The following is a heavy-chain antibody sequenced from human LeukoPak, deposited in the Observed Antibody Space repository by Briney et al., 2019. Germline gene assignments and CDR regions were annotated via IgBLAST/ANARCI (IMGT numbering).Heavy chain of an antibody. D-gene: IGHD3-10*01. CDR1: GFTFSNYV. CDR2: ISGSGDST. CDR3: ARDYGVYYYYYYGMDV. J-gene: IGHJ6*02. V-gene: IGHV3-23*01. Sequence: GGSLRLSCAASGFTFSNYVMSWVRQAPGKGLEWVSGISGSGDSTYYADSVKGRFTISRDNAKNTLYLQMNSLRAEDTAVYYRARDYGVYYYYYYGMDVWGQGTTVTVSS.